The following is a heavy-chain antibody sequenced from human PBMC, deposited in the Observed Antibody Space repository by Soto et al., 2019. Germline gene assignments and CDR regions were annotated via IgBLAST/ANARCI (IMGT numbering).Heavy chain of an antibody. CDR2: IYYSATT. Sequence: PSETLSLTCSVSGASITSGGYHWTWIRQHPETGLEWIGYIYYSATTFYNPSLRSLVTISLDASKNQFSLKLTSVTAADTAVYYCARSECTGQDVLYYSGVGVWGQGTTVTVSS. V-gene: IGHV4-31*01. J-gene: IGHJ6*02. CDR1: GASITSGGYH. D-gene: IGHD3-16*01. CDR3: ARSECTGQDVLYYSGVGV.